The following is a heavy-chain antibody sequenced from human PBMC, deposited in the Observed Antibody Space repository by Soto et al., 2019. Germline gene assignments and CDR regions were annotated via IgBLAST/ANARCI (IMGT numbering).Heavy chain of an antibody. CDR3: ARGVVPAAIRDPYGMDV. Sequence: QVQLVESGGGVVQPGRSLRLSCAASGFTFSSYGMHWVRQAPGKGLEWVAVIWYDGSNKYYADSVKGRFTISRDNSKNTLYLQMNSLRAEDTAVYYCARGVVPAAIRDPYGMDVWGQGTTVTVSS. J-gene: IGHJ6*02. CDR1: GFTFSSYG. V-gene: IGHV3-33*01. CDR2: IWYDGSNK. D-gene: IGHD2-2*01.